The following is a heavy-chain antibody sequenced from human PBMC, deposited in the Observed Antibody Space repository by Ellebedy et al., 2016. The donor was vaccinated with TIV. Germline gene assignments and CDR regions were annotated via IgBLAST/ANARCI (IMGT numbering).Heavy chain of an antibody. CDR3: ARQWLGGEIDY. J-gene: IGHJ4*02. CDR2: IIPIFGTA. V-gene: IGHV1-69*06. Sequence: SVKVSCXASGGTFSSYAISWVRQAPGQGLEWMGGIIPIFGTANYAQKFQGRVTITADKSTSTAYMELSSLRSDDTAVYYCARQWLGGEIDYWGQGTLVTVSS. D-gene: IGHD6-19*01. CDR1: GGTFSSYA.